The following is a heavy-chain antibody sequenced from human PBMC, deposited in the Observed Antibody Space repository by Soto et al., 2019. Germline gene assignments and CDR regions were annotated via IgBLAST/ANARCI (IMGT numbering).Heavy chain of an antibody. Sequence: GGSLRLSCAASGFTFSSYWMHWVRQAPGKGLVWVSRINSDGSSTSYADSVKGRFTISRDNAKNTLYLQMNSLRAEDTAVYYCARGWGSPYMDVSGKGTTVTVSS. D-gene: IGHD3-16*01. J-gene: IGHJ6*03. V-gene: IGHV3-74*01. CDR1: GFTFSSYW. CDR3: ARGWGSPYMDV. CDR2: INSDGSST.